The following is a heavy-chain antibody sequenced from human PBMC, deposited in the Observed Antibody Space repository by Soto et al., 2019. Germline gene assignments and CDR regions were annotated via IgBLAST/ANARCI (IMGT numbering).Heavy chain of an antibody. V-gene: IGHV4-4*02. Sequence: QVQLQESGPGLVKPSGTLSLTCAVSGGSISSTNWWSWVRQPPGKGLEWIGEIYHSGSTNYNPSLKSRVAILIDKSKNQFSLTVTSVTAADTAVYYCARVGGYSSSWLDYWGQGTLVTVSS. CDR3: ARVGGYSSSWLDY. J-gene: IGHJ4*02. CDR1: GGSISSTNW. D-gene: IGHD6-13*01. CDR2: IYHSGST.